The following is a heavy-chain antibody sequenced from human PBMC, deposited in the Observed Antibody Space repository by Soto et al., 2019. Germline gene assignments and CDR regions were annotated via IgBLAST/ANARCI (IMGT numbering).Heavy chain of an antibody. V-gene: IGHV4-59*01. CDR2: IYYSGST. Sequence: SETLSLTCTVSGGSISSYYWSWIRQPPGKGLEWIGYIYYSGSTNYNPSLKSRVTISVDTSKNQFSLKLSSVTAADTAVYYCARLSGRNWLDPWGQGTLVTVSS. CDR1: GGSISSYY. J-gene: IGHJ5*02. CDR3: ARLSGRNWLDP.